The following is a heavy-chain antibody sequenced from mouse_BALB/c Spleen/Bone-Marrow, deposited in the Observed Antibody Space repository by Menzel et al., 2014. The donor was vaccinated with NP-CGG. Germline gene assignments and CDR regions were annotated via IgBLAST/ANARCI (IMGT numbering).Heavy chain of an antibody. CDR2: ISNGSSPI. CDR1: GFTFSSFG. Sequence: EVMLVESGGGLVQPGGSRKLSCAASGFTFSSFGMHWVRQAPEKGLEWVAYISNGSSPIYYADTVKGRFTISRDNPKNTLFLQMTSLRSEDTAVYYCARKGAMITHYYAMDYWGQGTSVTVSS. J-gene: IGHJ4*01. D-gene: IGHD2-4*01. V-gene: IGHV5-17*02. CDR3: ARKGAMITHYYAMDY.